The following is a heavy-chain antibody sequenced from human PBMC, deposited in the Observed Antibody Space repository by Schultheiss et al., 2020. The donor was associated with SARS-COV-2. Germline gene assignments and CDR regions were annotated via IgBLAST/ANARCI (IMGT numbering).Heavy chain of an antibody. Sequence: ASVKVSCKASGYTFTSYGISWVRQAPGQGLEWLGWISAYNGNTNYAQKLQGRVTMTTDTSTSTAYMELRSLRSDDTAVYYCAREGYCSSTSCPNVWGQGTTVTVSS. D-gene: IGHD2-2*01. CDR3: AREGYCSSTSCPNV. CDR1: GYTFTSYG. J-gene: IGHJ6*02. CDR2: ISAYNGNT. V-gene: IGHV1-18*04.